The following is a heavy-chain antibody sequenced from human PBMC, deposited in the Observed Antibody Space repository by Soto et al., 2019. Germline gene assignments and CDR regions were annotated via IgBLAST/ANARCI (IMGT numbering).Heavy chain of an antibody. CDR3: AREMNYYDTSGDSYFDY. Sequence: PSETLSLTCAVYGGSFSGYYWTWIRQPPGTGLEWIGDINYSGSTNYNPSLKSRVTISVDTSKNQFSLRLSSVTAADTAVYYCAREMNYYDTSGDSYFDYWGQGTLVTVS. CDR2: INYSGST. D-gene: IGHD3-22*01. V-gene: IGHV4-34*09. CDR1: GGSFSGYY. J-gene: IGHJ4*02.